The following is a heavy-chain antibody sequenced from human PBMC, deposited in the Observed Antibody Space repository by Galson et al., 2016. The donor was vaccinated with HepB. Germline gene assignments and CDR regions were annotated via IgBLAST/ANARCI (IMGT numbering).Heavy chain of an antibody. V-gene: IGHV3-30*18. D-gene: IGHD5-12*01. J-gene: IGHJ4*02. Sequence: SLRLSCAASGLTFSSYGMHWVRQAPGKGLEWVAVISYDGSNKYYADSVKGRFTISRDNSKNTLYLQMNSLRAEDTAVYYCAKWGGSGYDWARRDYWGQGTLATVSS. CDR1: GLTFSSYG. CDR3: AKWGGSGYDWARRDY. CDR2: ISYDGSNK.